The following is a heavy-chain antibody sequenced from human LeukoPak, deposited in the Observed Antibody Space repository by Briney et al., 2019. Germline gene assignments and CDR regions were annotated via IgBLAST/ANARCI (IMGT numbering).Heavy chain of an antibody. Sequence: PSENLSLTCTVYAGSFSGYYWSWIRQPPGKGLEWIGEINHSGSTNYNPSLKSRVTISVDTSKNQFSLKLSSVTAADTAVYYCARGLYNFDYWGQGTLVTVSS. V-gene: IGHV4-34*01. CDR1: AGSFSGYY. J-gene: IGHJ4*02. CDR3: ARGLYNFDY. CDR2: INHSGST.